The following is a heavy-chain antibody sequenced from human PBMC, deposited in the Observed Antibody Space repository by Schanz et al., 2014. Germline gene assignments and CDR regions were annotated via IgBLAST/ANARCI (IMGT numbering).Heavy chain of an antibody. D-gene: IGHD1-1*01. J-gene: IGHJ4*02. CDR2: ISSGGGST. V-gene: IGHV3-23*01. CDR3: AKKVPAYNPFDS. Sequence: EVQLLESGGGLVQPGGSLKLSCAASGLIFSNYVMSWVRQAPGKGLEWVSSISSGGGSTYYADSVKGRFTISRDNSKNTLYLQMDSLRAEDTAVYFCAKKVPAYNPFDSWGQGTLVTVSS. CDR1: GLIFSNYV.